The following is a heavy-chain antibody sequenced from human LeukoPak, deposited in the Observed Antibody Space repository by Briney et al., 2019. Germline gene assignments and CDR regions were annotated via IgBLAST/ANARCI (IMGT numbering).Heavy chain of an antibody. J-gene: IGHJ6*04. CDR2: ISYDGSNK. CDR3: AKALRKVNTRYYYYYGMDV. CDR1: GFTFSSYG. Sequence: PGGSLRLSCAASGFTFSSYGMHWVRQAPGKGLEWVAVISYDGSNKYYADSVKGRFTISRDNSKNTLYLQMNSLRAEDTAVYYCAKALRKVNTRYYYYYGMDVWGKGTTVTVSS. D-gene: IGHD1/OR15-1a*01. V-gene: IGHV3-30*18.